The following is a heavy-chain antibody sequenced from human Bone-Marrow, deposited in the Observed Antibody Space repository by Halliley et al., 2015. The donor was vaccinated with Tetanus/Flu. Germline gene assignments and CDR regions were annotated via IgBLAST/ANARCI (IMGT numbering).Heavy chain of an antibody. CDR3: AEERPGSCSNGVCYGSYQFDP. D-gene: IGHD2-8*01. CDR1: GYTFTAYY. CDR2: INPNSGGT. J-gene: IGHJ5*02. V-gene: IGHV1-2*04. Sequence: QMQLVQSGAEVKKPGASVKVSCKASGYTFTAYYIHWVRQAPGQGLEWMGWINPNSGGTSYAQKFQGWVTMTRDTSTTTIYMELSRLKSDDTALYFCAEERPGSCSNGVCYGSYQFDPWGQGTLVTVSS.